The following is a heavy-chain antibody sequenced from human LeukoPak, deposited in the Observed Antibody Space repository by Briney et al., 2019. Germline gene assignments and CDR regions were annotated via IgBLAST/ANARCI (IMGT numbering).Heavy chain of an antibody. CDR1: GGTFSSYA. D-gene: IGHD2-2*01. J-gene: IGHJ3*02. V-gene: IGHV1-69*05. CDR3: ARAPLDEVVPAAIGPFDI. CDR2: IIPIFGTA. Sequence: PGASVKVSCKASGGTFSSYAISGVRPAPGQRLEWMGGIIPIFGTANYAQKFQGRVTITTDESTSTAYLELSSLRSEDTAVYYCARAPLDEVVPAAIGPFDIWGQGTMVTVSS.